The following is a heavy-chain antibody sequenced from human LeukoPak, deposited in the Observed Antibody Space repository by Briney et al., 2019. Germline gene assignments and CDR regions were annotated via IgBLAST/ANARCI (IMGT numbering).Heavy chain of an antibody. CDR1: GYTFTSYG. CDR3: ANTQTAMAPSGAFDI. V-gene: IGHV1-18*01. D-gene: IGHD5-18*01. Sequence: GASVKVSCKASGYTFTSYGISWVRQAPGQGLEWMGWISAYNGNTNYAQKLQGRVTMTTDTSTSTAYMELRSLRSDDTAVYYCANTQTAMAPSGAFDIWGQGTMVTVSS. J-gene: IGHJ3*02. CDR2: ISAYNGNT.